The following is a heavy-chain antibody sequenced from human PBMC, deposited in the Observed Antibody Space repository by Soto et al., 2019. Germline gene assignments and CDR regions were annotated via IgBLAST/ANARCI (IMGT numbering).Heavy chain of an antibody. CDR1: GYTFTSYA. V-gene: IGHV1-3*01. Sequence: ASVKVSCKASGYTFTSYAMHWVRQAPGQRLEWMGWINAGNGNTKYSQKFQARVTITRDTSASTAYMELSSLRSEDTAVYYCARVGYGDYVVGWYFDLWGRGTLVTVSS. D-gene: IGHD4-17*01. CDR3: ARVGYGDYVVGWYFDL. J-gene: IGHJ2*01. CDR2: INAGNGNT.